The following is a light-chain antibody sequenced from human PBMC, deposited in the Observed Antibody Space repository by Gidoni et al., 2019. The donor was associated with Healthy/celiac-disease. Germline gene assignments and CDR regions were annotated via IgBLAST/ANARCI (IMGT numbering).Light chain of an antibody. V-gene: IGKV1-5*03. CDR2: QAS. CDR3: QQYNSYSRT. Sequence: DIQMTQSPSTLPASVGDRVTITCRPSQSISSWLAWYQQRPGKAPKLLIYQASSLESGVPSRFSGSGSGTEFTLTISSLQPDDFAAYYCQQYNSYSRTFXPXTKVDIK. CDR1: QSISSW. J-gene: IGKJ3*01.